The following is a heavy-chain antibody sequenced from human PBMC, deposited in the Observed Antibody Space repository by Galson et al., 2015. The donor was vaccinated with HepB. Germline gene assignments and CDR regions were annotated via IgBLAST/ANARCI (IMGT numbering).Heavy chain of an antibody. Sequence: SLRLSCAASGFTFSSYAMHWVRQAPGKGLEWVAVISYDGSNKYYADSVKGRFTISRDNSKNTLYLQMNSLRAEDTAVYYCARDVGSSWGVYGYWGQGTLVTVSS. V-gene: IGHV3-30*04. D-gene: IGHD6-13*01. CDR3: ARDVGSSWGVYGY. CDR2: ISYDGSNK. CDR1: GFTFSSYA. J-gene: IGHJ4*02.